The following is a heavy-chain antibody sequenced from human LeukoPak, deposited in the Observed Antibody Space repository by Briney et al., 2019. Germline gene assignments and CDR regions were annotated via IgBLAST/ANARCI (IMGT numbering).Heavy chain of an antibody. J-gene: IGHJ6*02. V-gene: IGHV3-48*04. CDR2: ISPSGSTM. D-gene: IGHD3-10*01. Sequence: GGSLRLSCAASGFTFSSYWMTWVRQAPGRGLEWLSYISPSGSTMSYADSVKGRFTISRDSAKNSLYLQMDSLRAEDTAVYYCARLSYFGSTVYGMDVWGQGTTVTVSS. CDR3: ARLSYFGSTVYGMDV. CDR1: GFTFSSYW.